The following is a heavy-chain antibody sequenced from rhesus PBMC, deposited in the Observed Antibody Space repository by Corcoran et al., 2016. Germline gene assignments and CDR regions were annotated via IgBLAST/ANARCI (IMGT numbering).Heavy chain of an antibody. CDR2: IYGSGGRT. D-gene: IGHD1-1-1*01. J-gene: IGHJ4*01. CDR1: GDSISSSNW. CDR3: ARYSWNYLVDY. Sequence: QVQLQESGAAVVKPSETLSLTCAVSGDSISSSNWWSWIRQSPGKGLDWSGGIYGSGGRTEYNPSLKSRVTISKDTSKNQFSLKLSSVTAADTAVYYCARYSWNYLVDYWGQGVLVTVSS. V-gene: IGHV4-93*01.